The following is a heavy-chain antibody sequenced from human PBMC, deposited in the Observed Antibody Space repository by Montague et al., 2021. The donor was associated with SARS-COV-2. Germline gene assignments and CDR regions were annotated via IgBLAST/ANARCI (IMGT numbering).Heavy chain of an antibody. CDR1: GGSFSGYY. V-gene: IGHV4-34*01. D-gene: IGHD6-13*01. CDR2: INHSGST. J-gene: IGHJ5*02. CDR3: ARGPQYSSSWYGTRNWFDP. Sequence: SETLSLTCAVYGGSFSGYYWSWIRQPPGKGLEWIGEINHSGSTNYNPSLKSRVTISVGTSKNQFSLKLSSVTAADTAVYYCARGPQYSSSWYGTRNWFDPRGQGTLVTVSS.